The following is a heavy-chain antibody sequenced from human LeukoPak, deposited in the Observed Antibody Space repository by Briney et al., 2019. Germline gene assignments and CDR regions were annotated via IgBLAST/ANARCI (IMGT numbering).Heavy chain of an antibody. J-gene: IGHJ5*02. CDR1: GFTFSSYE. CDR3: AREGRAAAGTDWFDP. Sequence: GGSLRLSCAASGFTFSSYEMNWVRQAPGKGLEWVSYISRSGSTINYADSVKGRFTISRDNAKNSLYLQMNSLTAEDTAVYYCAREGRAAAGTDWFDPWGQGTLVTVSS. V-gene: IGHV3-48*03. CDR2: ISRSGSTI. D-gene: IGHD6-13*01.